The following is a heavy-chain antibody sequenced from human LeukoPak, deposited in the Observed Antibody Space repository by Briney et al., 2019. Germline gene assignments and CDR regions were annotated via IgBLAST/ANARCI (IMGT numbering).Heavy chain of an antibody. J-gene: IGHJ5*02. CDR1: GGTFSSYA. V-gene: IGHV1-69*13. CDR2: IIPIFGTA. CDR3: AMGNVLRFLNWFDP. Sequence: ASVKVSCKASGGTFSSYAISWVRQAPGQGLEWMGGIIPIFGTANYAQKFQGRVTITADESTSTAYMELSSLRPEDTAVYYCAMGNVLRFLNWFDPWGQGTLVTVSS. D-gene: IGHD3-3*01.